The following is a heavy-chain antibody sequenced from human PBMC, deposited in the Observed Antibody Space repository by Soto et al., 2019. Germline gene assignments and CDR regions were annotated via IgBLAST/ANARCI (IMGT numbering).Heavy chain of an antibody. CDR3: AKDMAYAMDV. J-gene: IGHJ6*02. Sequence: PGGSLRLSCAASGFDFSNSWIHWVRQGPGKGLVWVSHINSDGSGTTYADSVKGRFTISRDNAKNTVYLQMNSLRAEDTAVYYCAKDMAYAMDVWGQGTTVTVSS. D-gene: IGHD2-15*01. V-gene: IGHV3-74*01. CDR2: INSDGSGT. CDR1: GFDFSNSW.